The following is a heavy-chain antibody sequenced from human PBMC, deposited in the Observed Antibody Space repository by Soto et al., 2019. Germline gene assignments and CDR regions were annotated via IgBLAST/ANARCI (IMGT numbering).Heavy chain of an antibody. D-gene: IGHD5-18*01. J-gene: IGHJ4*02. CDR2: IYYSGST. Sequence: LSLTCTVSGGSISSGDYYWSWIRQPPGKGLEWIGYIYYSGSTYYNPSLKSRVTISVDTSKNQFSLKLSSVTAADTAVYYCARADTAMVERFDYWGQGALVTVS. CDR1: GGSISSGDYY. V-gene: IGHV4-30-4*01. CDR3: ARADTAMVERFDY.